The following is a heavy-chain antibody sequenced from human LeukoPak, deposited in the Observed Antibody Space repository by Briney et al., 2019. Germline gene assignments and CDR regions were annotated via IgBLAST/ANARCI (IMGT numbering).Heavy chain of an antibody. CDR1: GGSISSSSYY. V-gene: IGHV4-39*01. J-gene: IGHJ6*03. CDR3: ARTTEGYAGGPGYSYYYYMDV. Sequence: SDTLSLTCTVSGGSISSSSYYWGWIRQPPGKGLEWIGSIYYSGSTYYNPSLKSRVTIYVDTSKNQFSLKLSSVTAADTAVYYCARTTEGYAGGPGYSYYYYMDVWGKGTTVTISS. D-gene: IGHD5-12*01. CDR2: IYYSGST.